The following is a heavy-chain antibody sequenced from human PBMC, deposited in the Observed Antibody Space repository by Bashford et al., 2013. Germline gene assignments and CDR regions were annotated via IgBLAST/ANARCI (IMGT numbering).Heavy chain of an antibody. D-gene: IGHD4-17*01. J-gene: IGHJ4*02. CDR3: ARGVGTATT. CDR2: ISGSGSSI. Sequence: RQAPGKGLEWVSYISGSGSSIHYADSVKGRFTVSRDNAKNSLYLHMNSLRAEDTAVYYCARGVGTATTWGQGALVTVSS. V-gene: IGHV3-11*04.